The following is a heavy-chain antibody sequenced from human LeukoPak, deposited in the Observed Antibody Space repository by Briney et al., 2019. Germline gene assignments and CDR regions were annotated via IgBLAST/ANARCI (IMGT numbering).Heavy chain of an antibody. CDR2: MNPNSGNT. Sequence: ASVKVSCKASGYTFTGYYMHWVRQAPGQGLEWMGWMNPNSGNTGYAQKFQGRVTMTRNTSISTAYMELSSLRSEDTAVYYCATQYYYYYYGMDVWGQGTTVTVSS. V-gene: IGHV1-8*02. CDR3: ATQYYYYYYGMDV. CDR1: GYTFTGYY. J-gene: IGHJ6*02.